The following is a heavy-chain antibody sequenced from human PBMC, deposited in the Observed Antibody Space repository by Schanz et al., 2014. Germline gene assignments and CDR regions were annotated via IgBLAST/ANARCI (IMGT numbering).Heavy chain of an antibody. J-gene: IGHJ5*02. CDR1: GFTFSSHA. Sequence: EVQLLESGGGLVQPGGSLRLSCAASGFTFSSHAMSWVRQAPGKGLVWVSRIKGDGSSTGYADSVKGRFTISRDNAKNTLYLQMNSLRAEDTAVYYCARAGLGADSWFDTWGQGTLVTVSS. D-gene: IGHD3-22*01. CDR3: ARAGLGADSWFDT. CDR2: IKGDGSST. V-gene: IGHV3-23*01.